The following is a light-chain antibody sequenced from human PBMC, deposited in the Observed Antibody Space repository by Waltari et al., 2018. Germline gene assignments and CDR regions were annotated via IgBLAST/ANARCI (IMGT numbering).Light chain of an antibody. Sequence: QSALTQTATVSGSPGQSITISCSGASSDIGKYNLVSWYQQHPGKAPTLIIYDVNKRPSGVSNRVSGSKSGNTAFLTISGLQTADEADYYCCSYAGSAVSVFGGGTKLTVL. CDR3: CSYAGSAVSV. J-gene: IGLJ3*02. V-gene: IGLV2-23*02. CDR1: SSDIGKYNL. CDR2: DVN.